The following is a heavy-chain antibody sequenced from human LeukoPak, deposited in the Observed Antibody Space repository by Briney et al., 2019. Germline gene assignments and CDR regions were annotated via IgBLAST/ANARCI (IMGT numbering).Heavy chain of an antibody. J-gene: IGHJ6*02. Sequence: KPSETLSLTCTVSGGSISSSSYYWGWIRQPPGKGLEWIGSIYYSGTTYYNPSLKSRVTISQDTSKTQFSLILRSVTAADTAVYYCARGLPETVWNVWGQGTPVTVSS. D-gene: IGHD1-1*01. CDR2: IYYSGTT. CDR3: ARGLPETVWNV. CDR1: GGSISSSSYY. V-gene: IGHV4-39*07.